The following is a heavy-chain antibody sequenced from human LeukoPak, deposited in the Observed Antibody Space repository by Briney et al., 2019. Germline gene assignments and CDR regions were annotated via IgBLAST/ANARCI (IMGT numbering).Heavy chain of an antibody. D-gene: IGHD6-13*01. Sequence: PSQTLSLTCTVSGGSISSGSYYWSWIRQPAGKGLEWIGRIYTSGSTNYNPSLKSRVTISVDTSKNQFSLKLSSVTAADTAVYYCARLVSSIAAAGTRNWFDPWGQGTLVTVSS. CDR3: ARLVSSIAAAGTRNWFDP. CDR1: GGSISSGSYY. V-gene: IGHV4-61*02. J-gene: IGHJ5*02. CDR2: IYTSGST.